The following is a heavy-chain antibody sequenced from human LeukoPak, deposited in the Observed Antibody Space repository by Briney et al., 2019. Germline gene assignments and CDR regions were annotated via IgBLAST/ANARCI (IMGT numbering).Heavy chain of an antibody. V-gene: IGHV3-30*18. J-gene: IGHJ4*02. D-gene: IGHD3-10*01. CDR2: ISYDGSNK. CDR1: GFTFSSYG. Sequence: GGSLRLSCAASGFTFSSYGMHWVRQAPGKGLEWVAVISYDGSNKYYADSVKGRFTISRDNSKNTLYLQMNSLRAEDTAVYYCAKGNPMYYYGSGGSTNIDYWGQGTLVTVSS. CDR3: AKGNPMYYYGSGGSTNIDY.